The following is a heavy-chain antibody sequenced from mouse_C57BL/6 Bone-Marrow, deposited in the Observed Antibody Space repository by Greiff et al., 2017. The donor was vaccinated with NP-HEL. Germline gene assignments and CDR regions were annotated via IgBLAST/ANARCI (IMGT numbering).Heavy chain of an antibody. CDR3: ASPYDYDVAWFAY. D-gene: IGHD2-4*01. J-gene: IGHJ3*01. V-gene: IGHV5-6*02. Sequence: DVMLVESGGDLVKPGGSLKLSCAASGFTFSSYGMSWVRQTPDKRLEWVATISSGVSYTYYPDSVKGRFTISRDNAKNTLYLQMSSLKSEDTAMYYCASPYDYDVAWFAYWGQGTLVTVSA. CDR1: GFTFSSYG. CDR2: ISSGVSYT.